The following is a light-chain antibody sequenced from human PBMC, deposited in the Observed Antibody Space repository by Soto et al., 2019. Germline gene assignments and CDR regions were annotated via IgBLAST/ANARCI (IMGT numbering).Light chain of an antibody. V-gene: IGKV1-5*03. CDR1: QSISSW. Sequence: DIQMTQSPSTLSASVGDRVTITCRASQSISSWLAWYQQKPGKAPKLLIYKASSLKSGVPSRFSGSGSGTEFTLTISSLQPDDFATYYCQQYSSYSYTFGQGTRLEI. J-gene: IGKJ5*01. CDR2: KAS. CDR3: QQYSSYSYT.